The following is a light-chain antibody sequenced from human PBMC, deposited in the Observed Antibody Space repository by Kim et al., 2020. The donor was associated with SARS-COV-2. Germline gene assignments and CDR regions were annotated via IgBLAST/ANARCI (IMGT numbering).Light chain of an antibody. CDR3: LQYNFYPRT. J-gene: IGKJ1*01. V-gene: IGKV1-16*01. CDR2: EAS. CDR1: QGISSH. Sequence: DIQMTQSPSSLSASVGDRVTITCRASQGISSHLAWFQQAPGKAPKSLIYEASSLQSGVPSRFSGSGSGTDFTLTISSLQPEDFATYYCLQYNFYPRTFGQGTKVDI.